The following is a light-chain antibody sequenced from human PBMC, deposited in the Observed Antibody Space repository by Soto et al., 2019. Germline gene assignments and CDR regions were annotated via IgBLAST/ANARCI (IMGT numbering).Light chain of an antibody. J-gene: IGKJ5*01. V-gene: IGKV2D-30*01. Sequence: DVVVTQSPLSLSVTLGQPAAISCRCSQSLVYSDGRTYLTWFQQRPGQSPRRLIYKVSNLDSGVPDRFSGSGSGTNFILKISRVEDEDVGLYYCMQGTHVPFTFGQGTRLEIK. CDR3: MQGTHVPFT. CDR1: QSLVYSDGRTY. CDR2: KVS.